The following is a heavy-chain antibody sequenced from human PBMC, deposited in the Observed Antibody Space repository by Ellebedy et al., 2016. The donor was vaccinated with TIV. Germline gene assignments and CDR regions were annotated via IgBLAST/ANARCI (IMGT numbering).Heavy chain of an antibody. CDR2: ISGSGGST. Sequence: GESLKISCAASGFTFSSYAMSWVRQAPGKGLEWVSAISGSGGSTYHADSVKGRFTISRDNSKNTLYLQMNSLRAEDTAVYYCAKGSAGTAAGCFDYWGQGTLVTVSS. D-gene: IGHD6-13*01. V-gene: IGHV3-23*01. CDR3: AKGSAGTAAGCFDY. CDR1: GFTFSSYA. J-gene: IGHJ4*02.